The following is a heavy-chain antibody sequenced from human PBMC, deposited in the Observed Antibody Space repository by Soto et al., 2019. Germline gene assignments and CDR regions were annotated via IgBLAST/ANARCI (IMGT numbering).Heavy chain of an antibody. CDR1: GYTFTSYG. D-gene: IGHD3-22*01. CDR2: ISAYNGNT. V-gene: IGHV1-18*01. CDR3: AREGHPYYYDSSGYYYPRDFDY. J-gene: IGHJ4*02. Sequence: ASVKVSCKASGYTFTSYGISWVRQAPGQGLEWMGWISAYNGNTNYAQKLQGRVTMTTDTSTSTAYMELRSLRSDDTAVYYCAREGHPYYYDSSGYYYPRDFDYWGQGNLVTVSS.